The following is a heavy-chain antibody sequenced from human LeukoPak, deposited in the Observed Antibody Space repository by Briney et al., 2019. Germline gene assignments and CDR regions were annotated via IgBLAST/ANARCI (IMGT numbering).Heavy chain of an antibody. CDR1: GFIFSDYY. Sequence: AGGSLRLSCAGSGFIFSDYYMSWIRQAPGKGLEWVSYISGSGYSIYYADSVTGRFTISRDNAKTSLYLQMSSLRAEDTAVYYCVRRRSSSSWRYDAFDIWGQGTMVTVSS. CDR3: VRRRSSSSWRYDAFDI. D-gene: IGHD6-13*01. J-gene: IGHJ3*02. CDR2: ISGSGYSI. V-gene: IGHV3-11*01.